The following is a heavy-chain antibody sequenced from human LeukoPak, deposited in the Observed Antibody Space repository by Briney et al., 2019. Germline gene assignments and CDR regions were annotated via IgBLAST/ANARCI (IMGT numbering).Heavy chain of an antibody. Sequence: SETLSLTCTGSGGSISSYYWSWIRQPPGKGLEWIGYIYYSGRTNYNSSLKSRVTISVDTSKNQFSLKLTSVTAADTAVYFCARQPSQRSGNKYSPKYFDYWGQGTLVTVSS. CDR1: GGSISSYY. CDR3: ARQPSQRSGNKYSPKYFDY. V-gene: IGHV4-59*08. CDR2: IYYSGRT. D-gene: IGHD3-10*01. J-gene: IGHJ4*02.